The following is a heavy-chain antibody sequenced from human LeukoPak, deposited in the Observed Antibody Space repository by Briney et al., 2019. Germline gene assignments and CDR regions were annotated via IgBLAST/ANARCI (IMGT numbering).Heavy chain of an antibody. CDR1: GGSINGNY. D-gene: IGHD3-22*01. CDR2: ISYSGST. Sequence: PSETLSLTCTVSGGSINGNYWHWIRQPPGKGLEWFGSISYSGSTNYNPSPKSRVTISVDTSKNQFSLKLTSVTAADTAVYYCARMGDSSGYYSSFDYWGQGTLVTVSS. J-gene: IGHJ4*02. V-gene: IGHV4-59*01. CDR3: ARMGDSSGYYSSFDY.